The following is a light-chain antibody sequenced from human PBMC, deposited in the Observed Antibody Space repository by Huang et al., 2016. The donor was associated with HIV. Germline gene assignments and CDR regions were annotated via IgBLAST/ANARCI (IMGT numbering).Light chain of an antibody. CDR1: QSGYRF. V-gene: IGKV3-11*01. J-gene: IGKJ2*01. CDR2: DAS. Sequence: EIVLTQSPATLSLSSGERATLSCRASQSGYRFLAWYQQKPGQAPRLLIHDASTRGPGCPARFCGSGSGADFTLSISSLEPGDFAVYYCQQRSNWPPTYTFGQGTKLGIK. CDR3: QQRSNWPPTYT.